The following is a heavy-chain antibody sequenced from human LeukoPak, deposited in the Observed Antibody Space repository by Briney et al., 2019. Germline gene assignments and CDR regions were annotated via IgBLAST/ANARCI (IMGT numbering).Heavy chain of an antibody. CDR1: GFPFSGYW. V-gene: IGHV3-74*01. CDR3: YYFGSGSYSVAVY. D-gene: IGHD3-10*01. CDR2: INSDGSST. J-gene: IGHJ4*02. Sequence: GGSLRLSCAASGFPFSGYWMHWVRQAPGKGLVWVSRINSDGSSTSYADSVKGRFTISRDNAKNTLYLQMNSLRAEDTAVYYCYYFGSGSYSVAVYWGQGILVTVSS.